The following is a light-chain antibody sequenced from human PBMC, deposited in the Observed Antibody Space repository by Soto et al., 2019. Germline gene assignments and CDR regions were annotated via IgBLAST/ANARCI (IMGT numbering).Light chain of an antibody. J-gene: IGLJ1*01. Sequence: QSALTQPASVSGSPGQSITISCTGTSNDVGGYNYVSWYQQHPGKAPKLMIYEVNNRPSEVSNRFSGSKSGNTASLTISGLQPEDEADYYCNSYTSRYTFVLGTGTKVTVL. CDR1: SNDVGGYNY. CDR3: NSYTSRYTFV. CDR2: EVN. V-gene: IGLV2-14*01.